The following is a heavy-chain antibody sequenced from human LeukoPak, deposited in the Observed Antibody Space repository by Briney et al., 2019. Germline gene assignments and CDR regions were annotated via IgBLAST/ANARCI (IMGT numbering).Heavy chain of an antibody. D-gene: IGHD3-10*01. CDR1: GFTVSSNY. V-gene: IGHV3-53*01. J-gene: IGHJ4*02. Sequence: PGGSLRLSCAASGFTVSSNYMSWVRQAPGKELEWVSVIYSGGSTYYADSVKGRFTISRDNSKNTLYLQMNSLRAEDTAVYYCARGGSITMVRGFTFDYWGQGTLVTVSS. CDR3: ARGGSITMVRGFTFDY. CDR2: IYSGGST.